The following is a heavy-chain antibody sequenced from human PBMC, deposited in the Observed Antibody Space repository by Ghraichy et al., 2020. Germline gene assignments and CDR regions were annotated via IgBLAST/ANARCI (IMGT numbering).Heavy chain of an antibody. CDR1: GFSLSNAW. D-gene: IGHD3-10*01. V-gene: IGHV3-15*07. Sequence: GGSLRLSCAASGFSLSNAWMNWVHQAPGKGLEWVGRIKSKTGGGTAEYAAPVNGRFTISRDDSKNTLYLQMDSLKTEDTAVYSCFGAAYWGQGALVTVSS. CDR3: FGAAY. J-gene: IGHJ4*02. CDR2: IKSKTGGGTA.